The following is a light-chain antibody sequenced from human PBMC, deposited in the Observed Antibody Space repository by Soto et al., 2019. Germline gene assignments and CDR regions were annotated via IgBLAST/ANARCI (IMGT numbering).Light chain of an antibody. CDR3: VSFTSSTTYV. V-gene: IGLV2-14*03. CDR2: DVA. J-gene: IGLJ1*01. Sequence: QSALTQPASVSASPGQSITISCTGTSSEVGGSNFVSWYQQHPGQPPKLIIYDVATRPSGVSNRFSGSKSRSTASLISSRLQTEDEAAYYCVSFTSSTTYVFARGTKLTVL. CDR1: SSEVGGSNF.